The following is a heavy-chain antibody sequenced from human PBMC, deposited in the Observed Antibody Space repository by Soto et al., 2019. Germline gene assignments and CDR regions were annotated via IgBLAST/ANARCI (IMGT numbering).Heavy chain of an antibody. CDR3: AKDRLHDWYFDL. CDR2: ISYDGSNK. J-gene: IGHJ2*01. CDR1: GFTFSSYG. Sequence: QVQLVESGGGVVQPGRSLRLSCAASGFTFSSYGMHWVRQAPGKGLEWVAVISYDGSNKYYADSVKGRFTISRDNSKNTLYLQMNSLRAEDTAVYYCAKDRLHDWYFDLWGRGTLVTVSS. V-gene: IGHV3-30*18.